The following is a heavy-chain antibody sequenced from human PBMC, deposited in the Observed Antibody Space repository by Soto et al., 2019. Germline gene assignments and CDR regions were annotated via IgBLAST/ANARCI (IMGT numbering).Heavy chain of an antibody. CDR3: ARGVSYLCSGYQETAPLGMDV. V-gene: IGHV3-30-3*01. J-gene: IGHJ6*02. D-gene: IGHD3-3*01. Sequence: GGSLRLSCAASGFTFTNYALHWVRQAPGKGLEWVAVISSDGNSEDYADSVKGRFTISRDNSKNTLYLQMNTLSAEDTSLYYCARGVSYLCSGYQETAPLGMDVWGQATTVTV. CDR1: GFTFTNYA. CDR2: ISSDGNSE.